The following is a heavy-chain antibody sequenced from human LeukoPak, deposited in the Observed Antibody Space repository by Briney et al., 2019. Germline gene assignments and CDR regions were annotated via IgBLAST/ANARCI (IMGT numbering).Heavy chain of an antibody. CDR2: ISDSGGST. V-gene: IGHV3-64*04. CDR1: GFPFSSYA. J-gene: IGHJ4*02. Sequence: GGSLRLSCSASGFPFSSYAMHWVRQAPGKGLEYVSAISDSGGSTYYADSVKGRFTISRDNSKNTLYLQMISLRPEDTAVYYCARDLRGPSEWGQGTLVTVSS. CDR3: ARDLRGPSE. D-gene: IGHD4-17*01.